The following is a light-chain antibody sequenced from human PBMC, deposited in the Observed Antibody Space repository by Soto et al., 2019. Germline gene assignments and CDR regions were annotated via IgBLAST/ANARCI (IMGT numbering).Light chain of an antibody. CDR1: QSVDAY. V-gene: IGKV3-11*01. J-gene: IGKJ1*01. CDR3: QQRSNWAPT. CDR2: DAS. Sequence: EIVLTQSPVTLSLSPGERATLSCRASQSVDAYLAWYQQRPGQAPRLLIFDASSRATGIPTRFSGSGSGTDFTITISSLEPEDFAVYYCQQRSNWAPTFGQGTKVEIK.